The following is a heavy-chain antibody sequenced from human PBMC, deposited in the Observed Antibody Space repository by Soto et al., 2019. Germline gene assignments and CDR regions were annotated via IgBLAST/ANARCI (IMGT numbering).Heavy chain of an antibody. CDR3: AKGSYSSWDGKFDY. Sequence: EVQLLDSGGGLVQPGGSLRLSCAASGFTFSSYAMSWVRQAPGKGLEWVSAISGSGGSTYYADSVKGRFTISRDNSKNTLYLQKNSLSAEDTAVYYCAKGSYSSWDGKFDYWGQGTLVTVSS. J-gene: IGHJ4*02. CDR1: GFTFSSYA. D-gene: IGHD6-13*01. V-gene: IGHV3-23*01. CDR2: ISGSGGST.